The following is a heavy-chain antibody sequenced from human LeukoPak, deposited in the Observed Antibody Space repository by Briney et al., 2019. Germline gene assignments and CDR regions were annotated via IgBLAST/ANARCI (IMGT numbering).Heavy chain of an antibody. D-gene: IGHD3-22*01. V-gene: IGHV4-31*03. CDR1: GGSINSGGYY. CDR2: IYYSGST. J-gene: IGHJ4*02. Sequence: PSETLSLTCTVSGGSINSGGYYWSWIRQHPGKGLEWIGYIYYSGSTYHNPSLKSRITISVDTSKNQFSLKLSSVTAADTAVYYCARVYRHDSSGYYLFDYWGQGTLVTVSS. CDR3: ARVYRHDSSGYYLFDY.